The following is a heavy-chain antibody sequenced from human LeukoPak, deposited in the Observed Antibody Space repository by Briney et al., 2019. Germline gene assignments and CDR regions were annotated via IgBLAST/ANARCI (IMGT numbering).Heavy chain of an antibody. D-gene: IGHD2-2*01. V-gene: IGHV3-9*01. CDR2: ISWNSGSI. CDR3: AKGRDKYQLLSKNWFDP. J-gene: IGHJ5*02. CDR1: GFTFDDYA. Sequence: GRSLRLSCAASGFTFDDYAMHWVRQAPGKGLEXXXGISWNSGSIGYADSVKGRFTISRDNAKNSLYLQMNSLRAEDTALYYCAKGRDKYQLLSKNWFDPWGQGTLVTVSS.